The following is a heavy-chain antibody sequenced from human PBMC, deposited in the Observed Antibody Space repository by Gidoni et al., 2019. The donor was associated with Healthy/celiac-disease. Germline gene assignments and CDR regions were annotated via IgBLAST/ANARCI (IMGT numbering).Heavy chain of an antibody. CDR3: ARRTGGGHGDYDELGFDP. V-gene: IGHV4-4*02. Sequence: EWIGEIYHSGSTNYNPSLKSRVTISVDKSKNQFSLKLSSVTAADTAVYYCARRTGGGHGDYDELGFDPWGQGTLVTVSS. J-gene: IGHJ5*02. D-gene: IGHD4-17*01. CDR2: IYHSGST.